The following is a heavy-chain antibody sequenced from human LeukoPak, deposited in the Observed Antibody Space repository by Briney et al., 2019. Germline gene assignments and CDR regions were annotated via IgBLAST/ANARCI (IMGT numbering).Heavy chain of an antibody. CDR2: MNPNSGNT. CDR3: ARLPIVGATWRFDY. V-gene: IGHV1-8*01. D-gene: IGHD1-26*01. J-gene: IGHJ4*02. CDR1: GYTFTSYD. Sequence: GASVKVSCKASGYTFTSYDINWVRQATGQGLEWMGWMNPNSGNTGSVQKFQGRVTMTWNTSITTAYMELSSLRSEDTAVYYCARLPIVGATWRFDYWGQGTLVTVSS.